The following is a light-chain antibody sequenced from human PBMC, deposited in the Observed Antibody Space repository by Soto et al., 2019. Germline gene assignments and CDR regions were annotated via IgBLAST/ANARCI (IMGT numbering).Light chain of an antibody. J-gene: IGLJ3*02. CDR2: EVS. V-gene: IGLV2-14*01. Sequence: QSALTQPASVSGAPGQSITISCTGTSSDVGSYNYVSWYQQHPGKAPKIMIYEVSSRPSVVSNRISGSKSGNTASLTISGIQAEDEANYYCSSYTSISTRVFGGGTKLTVL. CDR3: SSYTSISTRV. CDR1: SSDVGSYNY.